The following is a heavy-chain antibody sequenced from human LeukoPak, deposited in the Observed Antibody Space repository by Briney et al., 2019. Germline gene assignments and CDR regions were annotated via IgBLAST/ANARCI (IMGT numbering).Heavy chain of an antibody. J-gene: IGHJ4*02. CDR3: ARIITMVRGVIIPPDY. CDR1: GFTFSSYS. V-gene: IGHV3-21*01. CDR2: ISSSSYI. Sequence: GGSLRLSCAASGFTFSSYSMNWVRQAPGKGLEWVSSISSSSYIYHADSVKGRFTISRDNAKNSLYLQMNSLRAEDTAVYYCARIITMVRGVIIPPDYWGQGTLVTVSS. D-gene: IGHD3-10*01.